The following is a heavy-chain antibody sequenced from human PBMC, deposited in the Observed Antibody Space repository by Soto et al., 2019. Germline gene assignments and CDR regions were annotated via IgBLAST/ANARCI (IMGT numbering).Heavy chain of an antibody. CDR2: ISFDGSHK. Sequence: GGSLRLSCAGSGFTFSNYGLHWVRQAPGKGLDWVSFISFDGSHKYYADSVKGRFTISRDNSNNMLYLQMDSLTTEDTAVYYCAKDGAPRYCSRSSCHPAGAYWGQGTLVTVPQ. J-gene: IGHJ4*02. D-gene: IGHD2-15*01. CDR3: AKDGAPRYCSRSSCHPAGAY. CDR1: GFTFSNYG. V-gene: IGHV3-30*18.